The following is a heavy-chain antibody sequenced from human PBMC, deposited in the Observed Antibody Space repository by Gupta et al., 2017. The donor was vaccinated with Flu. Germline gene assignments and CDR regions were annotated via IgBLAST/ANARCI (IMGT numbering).Heavy chain of an antibody. CDR2: AHHSGGS. CDR1: YY. J-gene: IGHJ5*01. D-gene: IGHD3-10*01. CDR3: ARDSDYGGYFFES. Sequence: YYWNWIRQHPEKGLEWIGYAHHSGGSYYSPSLESRVTISVDTSKNQFSLKLDSVTAADTAVYYCARDSDYGGYFFESWGRGTLVTVSA. V-gene: IGHV4-31*02.